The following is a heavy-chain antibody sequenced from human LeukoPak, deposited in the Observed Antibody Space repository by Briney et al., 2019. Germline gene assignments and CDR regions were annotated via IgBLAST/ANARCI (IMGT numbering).Heavy chain of an antibody. Sequence: ATVKLFCKASGYTFSNCCITCVRQPPAQGLEWMGWISGYNGNTNYTQKFQRRDNKTTDTSTSTAYRAERTLRSDDTAVFYCARDLSGVVPVRGDRGGTFVDDWGQGTLVTVSS. CDR1: GYTFSNCC. J-gene: IGHJ4*02. CDR2: ISGYNGNT. V-gene: IGHV1-18*01. CDR3: ARDLSGVVPVRGDRGGTFVDD. D-gene: IGHD2-2*01.